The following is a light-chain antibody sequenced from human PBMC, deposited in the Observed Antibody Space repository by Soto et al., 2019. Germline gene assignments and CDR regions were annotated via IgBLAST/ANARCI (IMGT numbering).Light chain of an antibody. J-gene: IGLJ3*02. Sequence: QSALTQPASVSGSPGQSITISCTGTSSDVGGYTYVSWYQQHPGKAPKLMIYDVSNRPSGVSNRFSGSKSSNTASLTISGLQAEDEADYYCGSYTTSYTWVFGGGTKLTVL. CDR2: DVS. CDR3: GSYTTSYTWV. CDR1: SSDVGGYTY. V-gene: IGLV2-14*01.